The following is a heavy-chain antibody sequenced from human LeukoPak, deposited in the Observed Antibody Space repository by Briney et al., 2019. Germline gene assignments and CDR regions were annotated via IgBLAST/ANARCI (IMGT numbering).Heavy chain of an antibody. J-gene: IGHJ4*02. CDR1: GGSISSGDYY. CDR3: ARGVITFGGVIESLDY. D-gene: IGHD3-16*02. CDR2: IYYSGST. Sequence: SETLSLTCTVSGGSISSGDYYWSWIRQPPGKGLEWIGYIYYSGSTYYNPSLKSRVTISVDTSKNQFSLKLSSVTAADTAVYYCARGVITFGGVIESLDYWGQGTLVTVSS. V-gene: IGHV4-30-4*01.